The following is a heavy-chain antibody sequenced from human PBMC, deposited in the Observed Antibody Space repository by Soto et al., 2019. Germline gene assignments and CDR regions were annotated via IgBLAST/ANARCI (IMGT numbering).Heavy chain of an antibody. V-gene: IGHV1-2*02. J-gene: IGHJ4*02. Sequence: ASVKVSCNASQYTFTNFYLHWVRQAPGQRPEWMGWINNGGGTIYAQKFQGRLSMTRDTSITTAYMELSRLSSDDTAFYYCATSSDWSPLLDYWGQGTLVTVSS. D-gene: IGHD6-19*01. CDR2: INNGGGT. CDR3: ATSSDWSPLLDY. CDR1: QYTFTNFY.